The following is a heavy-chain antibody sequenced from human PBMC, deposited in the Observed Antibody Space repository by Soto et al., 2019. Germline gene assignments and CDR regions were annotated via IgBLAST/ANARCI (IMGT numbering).Heavy chain of an antibody. J-gene: IGHJ6*02. CDR1: GGSISSGGNS. Sequence: SETLSLTCAVSGGSISSGGNSWSWIRQPPGKGLEWIGYIYQSGSTYYNPSLKSRVTIPVDRSKNQFSLKLSSVTAADTAVYYCARSVVRGVMGSYYYNGMDVWGQGTTVTVSS. CDR3: ARSVVRGVMGSYYYNGMDV. V-gene: IGHV4-30-2*01. CDR2: IYQSGST. D-gene: IGHD3-10*01.